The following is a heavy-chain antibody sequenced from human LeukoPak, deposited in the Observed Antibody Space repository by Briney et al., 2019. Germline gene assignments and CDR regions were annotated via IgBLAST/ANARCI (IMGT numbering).Heavy chain of an antibody. V-gene: IGHV1-2*02. CDR2: INPNSGGT. D-gene: IGHD3-22*01. CDR1: GYTFTDYY. CDR3: ARGSDSSGYPGF. J-gene: IGHJ4*02. Sequence: ASVKASCKTSGYTFTDYYMHWVRQAPGQGLEWMGWINPNSGGTNSAQKFQGRVTMTRDTSVSTAYMELSRLTSDDTAVYHCARGSDSSGYPGFWGQGTLVTVSS.